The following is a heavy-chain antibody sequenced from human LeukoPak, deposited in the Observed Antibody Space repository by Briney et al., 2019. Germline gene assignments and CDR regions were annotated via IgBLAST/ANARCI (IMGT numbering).Heavy chain of an antibody. CDR3: ARVITMIVVVITTPDAFDI. CDR2: IYYSGGT. J-gene: IGHJ3*02. CDR1: GGSISSGGFY. Sequence: SETLSLTCTVSGGSISSGGFYWSWIRQHPGKGLEWIGYIYYSGGTYYNPSLKSRVAISVDTSKNQFSLKLSSVTAADTAVYYCARVITMIVVVITTPDAFDIWGQGTMVTVSS. V-gene: IGHV4-31*03. D-gene: IGHD3-22*01.